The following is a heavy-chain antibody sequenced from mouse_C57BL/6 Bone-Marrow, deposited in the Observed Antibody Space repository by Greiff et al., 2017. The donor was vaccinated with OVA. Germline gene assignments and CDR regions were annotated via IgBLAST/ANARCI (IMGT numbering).Heavy chain of an antibody. V-gene: IGHV5-4*03. CDR2: ISDGGSYT. D-gene: IGHD1-1*01. Sequence: EVKLVESGGGLVKPGGSLKLSCAASGFTFSSYAMSWVRQTPEKRLEWVATISDGGSYTYYPDNVKGRFTISRDTAKNNLYLQMSHLKSEDTAMYYCARVYYGSSYFDYWGQGTTLTVSS. J-gene: IGHJ2*01. CDR3: ARVYYGSSYFDY. CDR1: GFTFSSYA.